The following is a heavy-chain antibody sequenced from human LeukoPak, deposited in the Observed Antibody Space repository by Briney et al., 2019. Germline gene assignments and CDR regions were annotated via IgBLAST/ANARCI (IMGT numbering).Heavy chain of an antibody. Sequence: GESLKISCKGSGYSSTSYWIAWVRQMPGKGLEWMGIIYLSDSDTRYSPSFQGQVTISADKSISTAYLQWSSLKASDTAMYYCARLGEWEEWLFRPPFFDIWGQGTMVTVSS. CDR2: IYLSDSDT. CDR1: GYSSTSYW. D-gene: IGHD3-3*01. CDR3: ARLGEWEEWLFRPPFFDI. V-gene: IGHV5-51*01. J-gene: IGHJ3*02.